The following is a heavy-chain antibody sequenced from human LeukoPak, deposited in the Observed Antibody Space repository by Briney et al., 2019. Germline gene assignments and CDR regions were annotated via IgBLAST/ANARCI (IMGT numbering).Heavy chain of an antibody. CDR1: GGSISSYY. Sequence: SETLSLTCTVSGGSISSYYWSCIRQPAGKGLEWIGRIYTSGSTNYNPSLKSRVTMSVDTSKNQFSLKLSSVTAADTAVYYCASGRVGSSYYFDYWGQGTLVTVSS. D-gene: IGHD1-26*01. CDR2: IYTSGST. J-gene: IGHJ4*02. CDR3: ASGRVGSSYYFDY. V-gene: IGHV4-4*07.